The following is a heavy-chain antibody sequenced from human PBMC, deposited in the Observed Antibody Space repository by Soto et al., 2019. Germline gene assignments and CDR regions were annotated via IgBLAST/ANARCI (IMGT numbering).Heavy chain of an antibody. CDR2: IYYSGST. J-gene: IGHJ6*02. Sequence: SETLSLTCTVSGDSISSSSYYWGWIRQPPGKGLEWIGSIYYSGSTYYNPSLKSRVTISVDTSKNQFSLKLSSVTAADTAVYYGARAGLWFGELDYGMDVWGQGTTVT. V-gene: IGHV4-39*01. CDR3: ARAGLWFGELDYGMDV. D-gene: IGHD3-10*01. CDR1: GDSISSSSYY.